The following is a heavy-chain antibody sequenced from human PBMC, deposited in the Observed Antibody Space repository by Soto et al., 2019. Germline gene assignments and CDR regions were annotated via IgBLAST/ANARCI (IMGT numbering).Heavy chain of an antibody. Sequence: KVSCKASGYPFTSHALHWVRQAPGQRLEWMGWINTGNGNTKYSQKFQGRVTITRDTSASTVYMELSSLTSEDTAVYYCARSTGAGYDFWSGSSTPFDYWGQGTLVTVSS. CDR2: INTGNGNT. V-gene: IGHV1-3*04. J-gene: IGHJ4*02. CDR1: GYPFTSHA. D-gene: IGHD3-3*01. CDR3: ARSTGAGYDFWSGSSTPFDY.